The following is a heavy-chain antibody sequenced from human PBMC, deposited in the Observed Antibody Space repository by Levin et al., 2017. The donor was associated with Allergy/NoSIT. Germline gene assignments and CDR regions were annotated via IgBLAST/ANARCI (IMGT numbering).Heavy chain of an antibody. CDR3: ARHGPSGSGSYHY. D-gene: IGHD6-19*01. Sequence: SETLSLTCTVSGGSINNYYWSWIRQPPGRGLEWIGYIYYTGSTDYKPSLQSRVTISLDTSKNQFSLKLRSVTAADTSVYYCARHGPSGSGSYHYCAQGPLVTVSS. V-gene: IGHV4-59*08. J-gene: IGHJ4*02. CDR1: GGSINNYY. CDR2: IYYTGST.